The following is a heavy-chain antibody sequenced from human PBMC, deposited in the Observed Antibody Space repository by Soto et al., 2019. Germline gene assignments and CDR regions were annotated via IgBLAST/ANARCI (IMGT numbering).Heavy chain of an antibody. J-gene: IGHJ2*01. CDR1: GFTFSDYY. Sequence: QVQLVESGGGLVKPGGSLRLSCAASGFTFSDYYMSWIRQAPGKGLEWVSYINSSSSHTNYADSVKGRFTISRGNAKNSLSLQMNSLRAEDTAVYYCARIIAAAGGRRYFDLWGRGTLVTVSS. CDR3: ARIIAAAGGRRYFDL. D-gene: IGHD6-13*01. CDR2: INSSSSHT. V-gene: IGHV3-11*05.